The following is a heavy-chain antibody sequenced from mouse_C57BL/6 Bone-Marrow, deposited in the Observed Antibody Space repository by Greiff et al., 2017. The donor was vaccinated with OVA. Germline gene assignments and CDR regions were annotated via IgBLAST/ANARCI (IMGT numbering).Heavy chain of an antibody. CDR1: GFTFTNYY. J-gene: IGHJ2*01. Sequence: EVQVVASGGGLVQPGDSLSLSCAASGFTFTNYYMSWVRQPPGKALEWLAFLRNKPNGSTTEYSASVKCRFTISRDNSQSILYLQMNALRAEDSATYYCARYKGRVAVDYFDYWGQGTALTVSS. CDR2: LRNKPNGSTT. CDR3: ARYKGRVAVDYFDY. D-gene: IGHD1-1*01. V-gene: IGHV7-3*01.